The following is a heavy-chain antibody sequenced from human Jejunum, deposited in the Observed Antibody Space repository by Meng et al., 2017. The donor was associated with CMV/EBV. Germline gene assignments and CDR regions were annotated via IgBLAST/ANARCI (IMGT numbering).Heavy chain of an antibody. CDR1: GFPFSTYA. Sequence: GFPFSTYAMSWVRQAPGKGLGWVGRIKSNSDGGATDYTAPVRGRFTISRDDSQNTLYLQMNSLETEDTGVYYCATDRLLSSRWYFDYWGQGTLVTVSS. J-gene: IGHJ4*02. CDR3: ATDRLLSSRWYFDY. D-gene: IGHD6-13*01. V-gene: IGHV3-15*01. CDR2: IKSNSDGGAT.